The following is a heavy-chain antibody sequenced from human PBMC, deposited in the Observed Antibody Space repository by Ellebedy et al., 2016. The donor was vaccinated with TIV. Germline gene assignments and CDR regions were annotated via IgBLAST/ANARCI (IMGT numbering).Heavy chain of an antibody. CDR2: IKQDGSEK. J-gene: IGHJ4*02. D-gene: IGHD1-26*01. CDR1: GFTFSNYW. CDR3: ARDKIAGATHFDL. V-gene: IGHV3-7*01. Sequence: GGSLRLSCAASGFTFSNYWMSWVRQAPGKGLEWVANIKQDGSEKYYVDSVKGRFSISRDNAKNSLSLQMNSLRAEDTAIYYCARDKIAGATHFDLWGQGTLVTVSS.